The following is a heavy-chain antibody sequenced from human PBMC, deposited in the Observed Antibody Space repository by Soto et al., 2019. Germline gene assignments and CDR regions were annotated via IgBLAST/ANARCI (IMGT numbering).Heavy chain of an antibody. Sequence: QVQLVQSGAEVKKPGSSVKVSCKASGGTFSSYTIXXXXXXXXXXXXXXXRIIPILGIANYAQKFQGRVTITADKSTSTAYMELSSLRSXXXXXXXXAXGEDTAMVALGGWFDPWGQGTLVTVSS. CDR1: GGTFSSYT. CDR2: IIPILGIA. V-gene: IGHV1-69*02. J-gene: IGHJ5*02. D-gene: IGHD5-18*01. CDR3: AXGEDTAMVALGGWFDP.